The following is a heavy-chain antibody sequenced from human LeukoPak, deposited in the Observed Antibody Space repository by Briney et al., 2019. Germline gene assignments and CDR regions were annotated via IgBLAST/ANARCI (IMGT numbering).Heavy chain of an antibody. D-gene: IGHD3-9*01. J-gene: IGHJ4*02. CDR1: GFTFSTYW. CDR3: ARGVQYCDFLTGYYPAPSYFDH. Sequence: GGSLRLSCEASGFTFSTYWMTWVRQAPGKGLEWVANIKQDGSEKSVVDSVEGRFTISRDNAKNSLYLQMNSLRAEDSAVYYCARGVQYCDFLTGYYPAPSYFDHWGQGALVTVSS. V-gene: IGHV3-7*01. CDR2: IKQDGSEK.